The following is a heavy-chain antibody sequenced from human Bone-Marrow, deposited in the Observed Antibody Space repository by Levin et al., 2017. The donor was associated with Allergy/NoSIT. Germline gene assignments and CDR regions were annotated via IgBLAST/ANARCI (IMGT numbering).Heavy chain of an antibody. CDR2: ISGSGGSI. J-gene: IGHJ6*02. D-gene: IGHD6-13*01. V-gene: IGHV3-23*01. CDR1: RFTFNTYA. Sequence: PGGSLRLSCADSRFTFNTYAMSWVRQAPGKGLEWVAAISGSGGSIYSADSVKGRFTISRDNSKNTLYLQMNSLRVEDTAVYYCASYAAGSFYYGMDLWGQGTTVIVSS. CDR3: ASYAAGSFYYGMDL.